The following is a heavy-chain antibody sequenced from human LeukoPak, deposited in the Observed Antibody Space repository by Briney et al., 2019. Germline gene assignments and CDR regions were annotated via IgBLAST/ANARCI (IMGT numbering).Heavy chain of an antibody. V-gene: IGHV3-23*01. Sequence: GSLRLSCAASGFTFSNFDMSSVRQAPGKGLEWVSTISGSGGGTYYADSVKGRFTISRDNSKNTLYLQLNSLRAEDTAVYYCTKDPLDYWGQGTLVTVSS. CDR2: ISGSGGGT. J-gene: IGHJ4*02. CDR3: TKDPLDY. CDR1: GFTFSNFD.